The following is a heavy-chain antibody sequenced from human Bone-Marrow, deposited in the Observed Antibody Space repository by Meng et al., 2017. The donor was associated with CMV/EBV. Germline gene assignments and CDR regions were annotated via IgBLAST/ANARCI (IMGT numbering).Heavy chain of an antibody. V-gene: IGHV1-2*02. D-gene: IGHD6-13*01. CDR3: ARVPYSGRDNWFDP. J-gene: IGHJ5*02. CDR2: INPNSGGT. CDR1: GYTFTGYS. Sequence: ASVKVSCKASGYTFTGYSMHWVRQAPGQGLEWMGWINPNSGGTNYAQKFQGRVTMTRDTSISTAYMELSRLRSDDTAVYYCARVPYSGRDNWFDPWGQGNLVTVSS.